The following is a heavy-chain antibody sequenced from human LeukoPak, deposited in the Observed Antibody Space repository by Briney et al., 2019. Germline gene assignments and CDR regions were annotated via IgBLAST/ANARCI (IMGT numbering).Heavy chain of an antibody. Sequence: SVKVSCKASGGTFSSYAISWVRQAPGQGLEWMGGIIPIFGTASYAQKFQGRVTITADKSTSTAYMELSSLRSEDTAVYYCASPRGLGPYGDKVGLDYWGQGTLVTVSS. CDR1: GGTFSSYA. D-gene: IGHD4-17*01. V-gene: IGHV1-69*06. CDR2: IIPIFGTA. J-gene: IGHJ4*02. CDR3: ASPRGLGPYGDKVGLDY.